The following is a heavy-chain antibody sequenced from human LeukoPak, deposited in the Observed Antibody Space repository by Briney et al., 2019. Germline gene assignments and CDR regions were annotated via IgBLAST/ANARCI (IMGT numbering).Heavy chain of an antibody. V-gene: IGHV3-30*18. CDR3: AKLYCSSTSCTDY. J-gene: IGHJ4*02. D-gene: IGHD2-2*01. CDR1: GFTFSSYG. CDR2: ISYDGSNK. Sequence: GRSLRLSCAASGFTFSSYGMHWVRQAPGKGLEWVAVISYDGSNKYYADSLKGRFTISRDNSKNTLYLQMNSLRAEDTAVYYCAKLYCSSTSCTDYWGQGTLVTVSS.